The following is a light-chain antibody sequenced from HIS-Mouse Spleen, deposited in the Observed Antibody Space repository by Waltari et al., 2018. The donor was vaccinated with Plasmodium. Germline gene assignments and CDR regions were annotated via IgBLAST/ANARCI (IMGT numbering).Light chain of an antibody. CDR3: QQYNGYYT. Sequence: DIQMTQSPSTLSASVGDRVTITCRASRRISSWLAWYQQKPGKAPKLLIYRASSVDSGVPSRFRGSGSGTEVTLTSSSLQPDDFATYDCQQYNGYYTFGQGTKLEIK. J-gene: IGKJ2*01. V-gene: IGKV1-5*03. CDR2: RAS. CDR1: RRISSW.